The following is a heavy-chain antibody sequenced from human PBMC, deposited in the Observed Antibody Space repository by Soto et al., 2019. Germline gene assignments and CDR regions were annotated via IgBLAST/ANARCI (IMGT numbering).Heavy chain of an antibody. D-gene: IGHD3-22*01. J-gene: IGHJ5*02. CDR3: AKDPTVVVITEGSNWFDP. Sequence: PGGSLRLSCAASGFTFSSYAMSWVRQAPGKGLEWVSAISGSGGSTYYADSVKGRFTISRDNSKNTLYLQMNSLRAEDTAVYYCAKDPTVVVITEGSNWFDPWGQGTLVTVSS. CDR2: ISGSGGST. V-gene: IGHV3-23*01. CDR1: GFTFSSYA.